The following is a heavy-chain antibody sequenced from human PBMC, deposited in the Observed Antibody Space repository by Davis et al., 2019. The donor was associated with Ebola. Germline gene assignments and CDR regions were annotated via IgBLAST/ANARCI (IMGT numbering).Heavy chain of an antibody. J-gene: IGHJ2*01. CDR3: ARDLPGGDWYFDL. V-gene: IGHV3-33*01. D-gene: IGHD1-14*01. Sequence: PGGSLRLSCAASGFTFSSYCMHWVRQPPGKGLEWVAIIWHDGSNKYYADSVKGRFTISRDSSKNTVYLQMNSLRAEDTAVYYCARDLPGGDWYFDLWGRGTLVTVSS. CDR2: IWHDGSNK. CDR1: GFTFSSYC.